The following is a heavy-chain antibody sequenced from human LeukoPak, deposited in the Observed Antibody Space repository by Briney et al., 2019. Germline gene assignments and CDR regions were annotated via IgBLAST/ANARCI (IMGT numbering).Heavy chain of an antibody. CDR3: ARDRYKTSPDY. D-gene: IGHD1-14*01. CDR1: GFTFCSIA. Sequence: RGTPRLSCAASGFTFCSIAMHWVRHAPRNGLDWVAVISYDGSTTYYADSVKGRFTISKDNSKNTLYLQMNSPRAEDTALYHCARDRYKTSPDYWGQGTLVTVSS. V-gene: IGHV3-30-3*01. J-gene: IGHJ4*02. CDR2: ISYDGSTT.